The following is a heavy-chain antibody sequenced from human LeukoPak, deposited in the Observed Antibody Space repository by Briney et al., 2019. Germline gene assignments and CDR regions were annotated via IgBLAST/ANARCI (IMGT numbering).Heavy chain of an antibody. Sequence: SETLSLTCAVNGGSFGGYYWSWIRQPPGKGLEWIGEINHSGNTNDNPSHKSRATISVDTSKNQFSLKLRSVTAADTAVYYCARVAAAGTDPGAFDIWGQGTMVTVSS. CDR3: ARVAAAGTDPGAFDI. D-gene: IGHD6-13*01. J-gene: IGHJ3*02. CDR2: INHSGNT. CDR1: GGSFGGYY. V-gene: IGHV4-34*04.